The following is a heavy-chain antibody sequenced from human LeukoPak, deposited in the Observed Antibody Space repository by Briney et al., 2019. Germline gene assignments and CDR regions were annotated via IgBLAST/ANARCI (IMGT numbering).Heavy chain of an antibody. CDR2: IKPDGSEI. V-gene: IGHV3-7*02. CDR1: GFTVSSNY. J-gene: IGHJ4*02. D-gene: IGHD3-22*01. CDR3: THRLES. Sequence: PPGGSLRLSCAASGFTVSSNYMSWVRQAPGKGLEWVANIKPDGSEIHYVDAVKGRFTISRDNAKNSLYLQMNSLRAEDTAVYYCTHRLESWGQGTLVTVSS.